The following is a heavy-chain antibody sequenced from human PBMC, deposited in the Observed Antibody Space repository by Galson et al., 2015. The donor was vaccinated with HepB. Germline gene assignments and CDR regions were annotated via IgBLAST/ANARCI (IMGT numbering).Heavy chain of an antibody. CDR1: GDSVSSNSAA. D-gene: IGHD6-13*01. CDR3: ARGYAKYSSSWYYFDY. CDR2: TYYRSKWYN. Sequence: CAISGDSVSSNSAAWNWIRQSPSRGLEWLGRTYYRSKWYNDYAVSVKSRITINPDTSKNQFSLQLNSVTPEDTAVYYCARGYAKYSSSWYYFDYWGQGTLVTVSS. J-gene: IGHJ4*02. V-gene: IGHV6-1*01.